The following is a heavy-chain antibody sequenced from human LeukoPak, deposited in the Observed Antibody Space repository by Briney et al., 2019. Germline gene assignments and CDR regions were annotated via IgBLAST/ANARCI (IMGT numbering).Heavy chain of an antibody. CDR2: IRGTSSAM. J-gene: IGHJ4*02. Sequence: GSLRLSCAASGFSFIGYSMNWVRQAPGKGLEWVAHIRGTSSAMNYAASVRGRFTISRDNAKNALFLEMSSLRAEDTAVYYCARDRDWSFDYWGQGTLVTVSS. D-gene: IGHD3-9*01. CDR1: GFSFIGYS. CDR3: ARDRDWSFDY. V-gene: IGHV3-48*04.